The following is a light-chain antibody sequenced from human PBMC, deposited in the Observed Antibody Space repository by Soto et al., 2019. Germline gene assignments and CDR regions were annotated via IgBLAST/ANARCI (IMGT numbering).Light chain of an antibody. CDR3: QRCGSSSWT. Sequence: EIVLTQPPGPLSLSPGQGATPSGRASQTVGNSYLAWYQQKPGRAPRLPIYGASSRATGIPDRFSGSGSGTDFTLTIGRLQPEDFAVYYCQRCGSSSWTFGQGPKVEIK. CDR1: QTVGNSY. J-gene: IGKJ1*01. V-gene: IGKV3-20*01. CDR2: GAS.